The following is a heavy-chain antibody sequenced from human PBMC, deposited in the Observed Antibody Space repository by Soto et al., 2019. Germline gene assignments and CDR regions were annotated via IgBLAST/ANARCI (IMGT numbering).Heavy chain of an antibody. D-gene: IGHD2-2*01. Sequence: GGSLILSCAASGFTFSSYAMSWVRQAPGKGLEWVSAISGSGGSTYYADSVKGRFTISRDNSKNTLYLQMNSLRAEDTAVYYCAKDPCSSTSCLFSYWGQGTLVTVSS. J-gene: IGHJ4*02. V-gene: IGHV3-23*01. CDR2: ISGSGGST. CDR1: GFTFSSYA. CDR3: AKDPCSSTSCLFSY.